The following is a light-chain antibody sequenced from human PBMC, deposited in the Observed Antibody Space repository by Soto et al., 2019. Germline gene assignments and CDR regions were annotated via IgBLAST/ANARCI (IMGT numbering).Light chain of an antibody. CDR3: SSFTTSTSYV. V-gene: IGLV2-14*03. Sequence: QSARTQPASVSGSPGQSITISCTGTSSDVGAYDYVSWYQQHPGEVPKLMIFDDSDRPSGVSNRFSGSKSGNTASLTISGLQAEDEADYYCSSFTTSTSYVFGTGTKLTVL. CDR1: SSDVGAYDY. J-gene: IGLJ1*01. CDR2: DDS.